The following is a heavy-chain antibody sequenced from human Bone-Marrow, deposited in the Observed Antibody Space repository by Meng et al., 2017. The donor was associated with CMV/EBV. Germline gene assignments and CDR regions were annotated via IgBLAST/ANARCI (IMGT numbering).Heavy chain of an antibody. J-gene: IGHJ4*02. Sequence: LTCAVYGGSFSGYYWSWIRQPPGKGLEWIGYIYYSGSTNYNPSLKSRVTISVDTSKNQFSLKLSSVTAADTAVYYCASLLSWGYFDYWGQGTLVTVSS. CDR1: GGSFSGYY. CDR2: IYYSGST. V-gene: IGHV4-59*01. D-gene: IGHD1-26*01. CDR3: ASLLSWGYFDY.